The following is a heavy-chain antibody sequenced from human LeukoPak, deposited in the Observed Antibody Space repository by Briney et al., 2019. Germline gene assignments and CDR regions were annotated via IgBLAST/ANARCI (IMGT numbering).Heavy chain of an antibody. CDR1: GDSISSGDYY. J-gene: IGHJ4*02. V-gene: IGHV4-30-4*01. CDR3: AGAVTGYYLSHYYFPY. CDR2: IYYNGIT. Sequence: SQTLSLTCTVSGDSISSGDYYWTWIRQPPGKGLEWIGYIYYNGITYYNPSLKSRVIISVDQPKKQFSLKLSSVTATDTAVYYCAGAVTGYYLSHYYFPYWGRGTLVTVSS. D-gene: IGHD3-9*01.